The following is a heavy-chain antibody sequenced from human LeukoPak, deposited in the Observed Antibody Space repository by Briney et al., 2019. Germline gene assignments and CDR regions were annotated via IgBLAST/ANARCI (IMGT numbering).Heavy chain of an antibody. CDR2: INPNSGGT. Sequence: GASVKVSCKASGYTFTGYYMHWVRQAPGQGLEWMGWINPNSGGTNYAQKLQGRVTMTTDTSTSTAYMELRSLRSDDTAVYYCARDGLVWFGELLPLRYYMDVWGKGTTVTISS. J-gene: IGHJ6*03. CDR3: ARDGLVWFGELLPLRYYMDV. V-gene: IGHV1-2*02. CDR1: GYTFTGYY. D-gene: IGHD3-10*01.